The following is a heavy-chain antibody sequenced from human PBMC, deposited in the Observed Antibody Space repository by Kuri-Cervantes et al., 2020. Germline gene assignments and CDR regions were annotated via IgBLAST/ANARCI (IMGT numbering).Heavy chain of an antibody. CDR3: ASRSSGWYDAFDI. CDR1: GYSFTTYW. Sequence: GESLKISCKGSGYSFTTYWIGWVRQMPGKGLEWMGIIYPGDSDTRYSPSFQGQVTISADKSVSTAYLQWSSLKASDTAMYYCASRSSGWYDAFDIWGQGTMVTVSS. J-gene: IGHJ3*02. CDR2: IYPGDSDT. V-gene: IGHV5-51*01. D-gene: IGHD6-19*01.